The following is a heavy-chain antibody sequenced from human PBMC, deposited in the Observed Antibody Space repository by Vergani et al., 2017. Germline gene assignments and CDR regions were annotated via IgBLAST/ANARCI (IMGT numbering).Heavy chain of an antibody. V-gene: IGHV3-53*04. J-gene: IGHJ4*02. Sequence: EVQLVESGGGLVEPGVSLRLLCAVSGFTVSRNYMSWVRQAPGKGLEWVSVIYSGGSTYYADSVKGRFTISRHNSKNTLYLQMNSLRAEDTAVYYCARDSGDGYFGYWGQGTLVTVSS. CDR2: IYSGGST. CDR3: ARDSGDGYFGY. CDR1: GFTVSRNY. D-gene: IGHD3-10*01.